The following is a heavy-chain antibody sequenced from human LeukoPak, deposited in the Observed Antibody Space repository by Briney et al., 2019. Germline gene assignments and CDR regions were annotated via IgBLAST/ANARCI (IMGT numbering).Heavy chain of an antibody. D-gene: IGHD2/OR15-2a*01. CDR1: GGSISSNY. J-gene: IGHJ4*02. V-gene: IGHV4-34*01. CDR2: INHSGST. CDR3: ATGYSMYYFDY. Sequence: SETLSLTCTVSGGSISSNYWSWIRQPPGKGLEWIGEINHSGSTNYNPSLKSRVTISVDTSKNQFSLKLSSVTAADTAVYYCATGYSMYYFDYWGQGTLVTVSS.